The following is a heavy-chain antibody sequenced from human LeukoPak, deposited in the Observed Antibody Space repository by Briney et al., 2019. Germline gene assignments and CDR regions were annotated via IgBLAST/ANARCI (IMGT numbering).Heavy chain of an antibody. CDR1: GFTFRYHY. J-gene: IGHJ4*02. CDR3: ARAPDYGDLGFDY. CDR2: NRNKANSYTT. Sequence: GALRLSCAGSGFTFRYHYMGWVRQAPGQGLEWVGRNRNKANSYTTEYAASVKGRFTISRDDSKNSLYLQMNSLKTEDTAVYYCARAPDYGDLGFDYWGQGTLVTVSS. D-gene: IGHD4-17*01. V-gene: IGHV3-72*01.